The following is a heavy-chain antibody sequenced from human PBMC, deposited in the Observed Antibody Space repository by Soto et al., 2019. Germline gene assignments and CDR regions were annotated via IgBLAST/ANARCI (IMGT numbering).Heavy chain of an antibody. CDR3: ARAPYCSGGSCYGY. CDR1: GFTFSSYS. V-gene: IGHV3-21*01. J-gene: IGHJ4*02. Sequence: EVQLVESGGGLVKPGGSRRLSCAASGFTFSSYSMNWVRQAPGEGLEWVSSISSSSSYIYYADSVKGRFTISRDNAKNSLYLQMNSLRAEDTAVYYCARAPYCSGGSCYGYWGQGTLVTVSS. D-gene: IGHD2-15*01. CDR2: ISSSSSYI.